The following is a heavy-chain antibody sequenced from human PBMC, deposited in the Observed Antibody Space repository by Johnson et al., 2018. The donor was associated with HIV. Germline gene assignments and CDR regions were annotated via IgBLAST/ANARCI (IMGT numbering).Heavy chain of an antibody. D-gene: IGHD5-24*01. V-gene: IGHV3-33*05. CDR2: ISYDEIDK. CDR1: GFTFSSYA. CDR3: ARGSQEMVTIWNAFDI. Sequence: QVQLVESGGGVVQPGRSLRLSCAASGFTFSSYAMHWVRQAPGKGLEWVAVISYDEIDKYYADSVTGRFIVSRDNSKNTLYLQMTSLRGEDTAVYYCARGSQEMVTIWNAFDIWGQGTMVTVSS. J-gene: IGHJ3*02.